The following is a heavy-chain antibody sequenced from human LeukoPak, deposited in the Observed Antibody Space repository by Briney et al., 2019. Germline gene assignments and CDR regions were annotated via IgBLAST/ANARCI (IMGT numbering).Heavy chain of an antibody. CDR2: IKQDGSEK. V-gene: IGHV3-7*04. CDR1: GLTFSGQW. CDR3: ARDRSFFDY. J-gene: IGHJ4*02. Sequence: PGESLRLSCVASGLTFSGQWLNWVRQAPGKGLEWVANIKQDGSEKYYVDSVKGRFTISRDNAKNSLYLQMNSLRAEDTALYYCARDRSFFDYWGQGTLVTVSS.